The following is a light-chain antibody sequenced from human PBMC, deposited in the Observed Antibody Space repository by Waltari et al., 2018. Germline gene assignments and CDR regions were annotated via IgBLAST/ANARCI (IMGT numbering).Light chain of an antibody. CDR3: QTWGTGFVV. V-gene: IGLV4-69*01. CDR2: LNSDGRH. CDR1: SGHSNYA. J-gene: IGLJ2*01. Sequence: QLVLTQSPSASASLGGSVKLTCTLSSGHSNYAIAWHQQQPEKGPRYLMRLNSDGRHRKGAGIPDRLSGSSSGAERYLTISSLQSEDEADYYCQTWGTGFVVFGGGTKLTVL.